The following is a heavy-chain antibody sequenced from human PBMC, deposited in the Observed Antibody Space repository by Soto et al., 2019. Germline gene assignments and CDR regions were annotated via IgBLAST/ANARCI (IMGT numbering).Heavy chain of an antibody. Sequence: PGGSLRLSCEASGFAFSDYYMSWIRQVPGKGLEWVSSISSSSTFIYYADSVKGRFTISRDNAKNSLYLQMNSLRAEDTAVYYCARDWGYCSGGTCNANSPFDYWGQGTPVTVSS. CDR2: ISSSSTFI. D-gene: IGHD2-15*01. V-gene: IGHV3-11*06. J-gene: IGHJ4*02. CDR1: GFAFSDYY. CDR3: ARDWGYCSGGTCNANSPFDY.